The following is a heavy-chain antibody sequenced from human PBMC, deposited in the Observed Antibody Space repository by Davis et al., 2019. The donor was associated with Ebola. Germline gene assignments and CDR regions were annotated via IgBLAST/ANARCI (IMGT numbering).Heavy chain of an antibody. D-gene: IGHD2/OR15-2a*01. Sequence: SVKVSCKASGGTFSGNAVSWVRQAPGRRLEWMGRITPIFGTTDYAQNFQGRVTMTADESTTTAYLELSSLRSEDTAVYYCATSPRGLSFYYYLELWGKGTTVAVTS. CDR3: ATSPRGLSFYYYLEL. J-gene: IGHJ6*03. CDR2: ITPIFGTT. V-gene: IGHV1-69*13. CDR1: GGTFSGNA.